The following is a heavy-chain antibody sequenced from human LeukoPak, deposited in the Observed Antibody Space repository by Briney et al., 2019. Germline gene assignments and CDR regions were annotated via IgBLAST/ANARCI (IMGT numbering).Heavy chain of an antibody. CDR1: GFTFSSYG. CDR2: INGSGGTT. CDR3: AKTNGYYSD. D-gene: IGHD3-22*01. J-gene: IGHJ4*02. Sequence: GGSLRLSCAASGFTFSSYGMNWVRQAPGKGLEWVSGINGSGGTTYYADSVKGRFTISRDNSKNSLSLQVSSLRAEDTAVYYCAKTNGYYSDWGQGTLVTVSS. V-gene: IGHV3-23*01.